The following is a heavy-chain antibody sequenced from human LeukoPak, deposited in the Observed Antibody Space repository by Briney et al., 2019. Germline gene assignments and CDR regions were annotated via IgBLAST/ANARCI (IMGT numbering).Heavy chain of an antibody. CDR2: ISYDGSNK. CDR3: AKGYSSSLDC. V-gene: IGHV3-30*18. J-gene: IGHJ4*02. Sequence: GGSLRLSCAASGFTFSSYGMHWVRQAPGKGLEWVAVISYDGSNKYYADSVKGRFTISRDNSKNTLYLQMNSLRAEDTAVYYCAKGYSSSLDCWGQGTLATVSS. D-gene: IGHD6-13*01. CDR1: GFTFSSYG.